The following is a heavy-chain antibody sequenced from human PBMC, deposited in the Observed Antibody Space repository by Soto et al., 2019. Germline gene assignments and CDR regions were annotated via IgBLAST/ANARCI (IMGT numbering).Heavy chain of an antibody. J-gene: IGHJ4*02. CDR3: ARWSFLDY. D-gene: IGHD1-26*01. CDR2: ISGSDGKT. V-gene: IGHV3-23*01. Sequence: EVPLLESGGGLVRPGGSLRLSCTASGFSFSSYALSWVRQAPGKGLEWVSTISGSDGKTYCADSVKGRFSISRDTSKTTLYLEMTSLRVEDTAVYYGARWSFLDYWGQGTRVTVS. CDR1: GFSFSSYA.